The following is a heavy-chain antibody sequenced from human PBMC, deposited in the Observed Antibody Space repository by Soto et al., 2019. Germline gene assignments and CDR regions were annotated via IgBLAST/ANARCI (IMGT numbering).Heavy chain of an antibody. CDR3: ARLPPVRYFDS. CDR2: TYPSGST. V-gene: IGHV4-38-2*01. CDR1: GYSISGNYL. J-gene: IGHJ4*02. Sequence: PSETLSLTCVVSGYSISGNYLWGWVLQPPGKGLEWIGSTYPSGSTYYNPSLKSRVTISVDTSKNEFSLELTSVTAADTAVYFCARLPPVRYFDSWGQGALVTVSS. D-gene: IGHD3-9*01.